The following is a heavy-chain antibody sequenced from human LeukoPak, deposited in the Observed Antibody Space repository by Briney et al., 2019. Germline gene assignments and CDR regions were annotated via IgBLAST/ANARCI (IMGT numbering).Heavy chain of an antibody. CDR3: VHRLWARTMAVDT. CDR2: IFWDDDR. D-gene: IGHD1/OR15-1a*01. V-gene: IGHV2-5*02. CDR1: GFSLNTDGVL. J-gene: IGHJ3*02. Sequence: SGPTLVNPTQTLTLTCTFSGFSLNTDGVLVGWVRQPPGKALEWLALIFWDDDRRYSPSLQNRLTLTKDTSKNQVVLTMTNMDPGDTATYYCVHRLWARTMAVDTWGQGTMVTVSS.